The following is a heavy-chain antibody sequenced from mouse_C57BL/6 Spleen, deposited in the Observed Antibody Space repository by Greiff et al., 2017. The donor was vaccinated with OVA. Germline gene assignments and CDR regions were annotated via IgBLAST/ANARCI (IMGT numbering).Heavy chain of an antibody. CDR2: ISYDGSN. V-gene: IGHV3-6*01. CDR3: ASMGRDYYAMDY. D-gene: IGHD4-1*01. Sequence: EVQRVESGPGLVKPSQSLSLTCSVTGYSITSGYYWNWIRQFPGNKLEWMGYISYDGSNNYNPSLKIRISITRDTSKNQFFLKLNSVTTEDTATYYCASMGRDYYAMDYWGQGTSVTVSS. CDR1: GYSITSGYY. J-gene: IGHJ4*01.